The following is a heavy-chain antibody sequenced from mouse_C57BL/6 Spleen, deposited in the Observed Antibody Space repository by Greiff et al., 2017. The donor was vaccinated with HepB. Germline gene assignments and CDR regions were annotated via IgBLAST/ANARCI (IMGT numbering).Heavy chain of an antibody. CDR1: GYSITSGYY. V-gene: IGHV3-6*01. D-gene: IGHD1-1*01. Sequence: QSGPGLVKPSQSLSLTCSVTGYSITSGYYWNWIRQFPGNKLEWMGYISYDGSNNYNPSLKNRISITRDTSKNQFFLKLNSVTTEDTATYYCARFYYYGSSTGWYFDVWGTGTTVTVSS. J-gene: IGHJ1*03. CDR2: ISYDGSN. CDR3: ARFYYYGSSTGWYFDV.